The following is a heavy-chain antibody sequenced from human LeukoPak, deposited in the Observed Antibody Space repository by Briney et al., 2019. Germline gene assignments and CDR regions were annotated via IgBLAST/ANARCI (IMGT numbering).Heavy chain of an antibody. CDR3: ARGIAAAGPIWFDP. D-gene: IGHD6-13*01. V-gene: IGHV4-59*01. CDR1: GGSISSYY. CDR2: IYYSGST. Sequence: SETLSLTCTVSGGSISSYYWSWIRQPPGKGLEWIGYIYYSGSTNYTPSLKSRVTISVDTSKNQFSLKLSSVTAADTAVYYCARGIAAAGPIWFDPWGQGTLVTVSS. J-gene: IGHJ5*02.